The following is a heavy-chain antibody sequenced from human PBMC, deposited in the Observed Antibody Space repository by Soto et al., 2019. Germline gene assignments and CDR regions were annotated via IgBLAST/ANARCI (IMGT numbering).Heavy chain of an antibody. CDR3: AHRGYSGYDLGSFDY. J-gene: IGHJ4*02. CDR1: GFSLSTSGVG. Sequence: QITLKESGPPLVKPTQTLTLTCTFSGFSLSTSGVGVGWIRQPPGKALEWLALIYWDDDKRYSPSLKSRLTITKDTSKNQVVLTMTNMDPVDTATYYCAHRGYSGYDLGSFDYWGQGTLVTVSS. V-gene: IGHV2-5*02. CDR2: IYWDDDK. D-gene: IGHD5-12*01.